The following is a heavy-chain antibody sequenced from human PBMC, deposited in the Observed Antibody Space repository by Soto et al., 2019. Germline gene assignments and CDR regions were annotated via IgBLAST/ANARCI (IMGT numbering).Heavy chain of an antibody. CDR1: GYTFTSYA. CDR3: ARVITIFGVVTARGDFDY. Sequence: ASVKVSCKAAGYTFTSYAMHWVRQAPGQRLEWMGWINAGNGNTKYSQKFQGRVTITRDTSASTAYMELSSLRSEDTAVYYCARVITIFGVVTARGDFDYWGQGTLVTVSS. J-gene: IGHJ4*02. V-gene: IGHV1-3*01. D-gene: IGHD3-3*01. CDR2: INAGNGNT.